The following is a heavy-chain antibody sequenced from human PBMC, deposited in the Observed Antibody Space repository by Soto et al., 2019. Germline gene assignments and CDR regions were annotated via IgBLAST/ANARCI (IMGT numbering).Heavy chain of an antibody. V-gene: IGHV3-30*14. J-gene: IGHJ6*02. CDR1: GFTFSSYA. D-gene: IGHD3-3*01. CDR2: ISYDGSNK. Sequence: QVQLVESGGGVVQPGRSLRLSCAASGFTFSSYAMHWVRQAPGKVLEGVAGISYDGSNKDYADSVKGRFTISRDKSKNTLYIQMHSLRAEGTAVYYGASMFLEWLQYSYFGMEVWGQWNTVTLPS. CDR3: ASMFLEWLQYSYFGMEV.